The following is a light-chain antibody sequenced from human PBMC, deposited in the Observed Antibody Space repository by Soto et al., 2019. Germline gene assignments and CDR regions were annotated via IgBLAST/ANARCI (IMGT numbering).Light chain of an antibody. CDR1: QSVSSN. CDR2: GAS. J-gene: IGKJ5*01. Sequence: TQSPGTLSSSPGARATLSCRASQSVSSNLAWYQQKPGQAPRLLIYGASTRATGIPARFSGSGSGTEFTLTISSLQSEDFAVYYCQQYNNWPITFGQGTRLEIK. V-gene: IGKV3-15*01. CDR3: QQYNNWPIT.